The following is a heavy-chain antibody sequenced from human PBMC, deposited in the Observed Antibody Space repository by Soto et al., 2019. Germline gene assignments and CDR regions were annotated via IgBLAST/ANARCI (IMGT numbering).Heavy chain of an antibody. CDR2: ISGSGGST. V-gene: IGHV3-23*01. Sequence: PGGSLRLSCAASGFTFSSYAMSWVRQAPGKGLEWVSAISGSGGSTYYADSVKGRFTISRDNSKNTLYLQMNSLRAEDTAVYYCAKDLVPKENYYYYYGMDVWGQGTTVTVSS. J-gene: IGHJ6*02. CDR1: GFTFSSYA. CDR3: AKDLVPKENYYYYYGMDV.